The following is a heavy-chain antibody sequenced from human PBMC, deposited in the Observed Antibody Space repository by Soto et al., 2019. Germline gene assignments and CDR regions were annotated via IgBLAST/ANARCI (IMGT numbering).Heavy chain of an antibody. CDR2: IDPSVSYI. Sequence: EVQLVQSGAEVKKPGESLRISCQGSGYSFTSSWISWVRQMPGEGLEWMGRIDPSVSYINYSASFQGRVTISADKSISTAYLQWSSLKASDTAMYYCARRGSSSSFFYDSWGQGTLVTVSS. J-gene: IGHJ4*02. CDR3: ARRGSSSSFFYDS. D-gene: IGHD6-6*01. CDR1: GYSFTSSW. V-gene: IGHV5-10-1*03.